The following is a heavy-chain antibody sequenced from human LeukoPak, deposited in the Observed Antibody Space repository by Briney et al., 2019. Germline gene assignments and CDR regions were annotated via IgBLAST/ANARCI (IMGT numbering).Heavy chain of an antibody. CDR2: IYTSGST. D-gene: IGHD2-2*01. Sequence: SETLSLTCTVSGGSISSYYWSWIRQPAGKGLEWIGRIYTSGSTNYNPSLKSRVTISVDKSKNQFSLKLSSVTAADTAVYYCARDAHQGCSSTSCPYYYYGMDVWGQGTTVTVSS. V-gene: IGHV4-4*07. CDR3: ARDAHQGCSSTSCPYYYYGMDV. CDR1: GGSISSYY. J-gene: IGHJ6*02.